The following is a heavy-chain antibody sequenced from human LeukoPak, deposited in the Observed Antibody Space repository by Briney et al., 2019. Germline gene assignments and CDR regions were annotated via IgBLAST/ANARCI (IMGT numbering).Heavy chain of an antibody. J-gene: IGHJ4*02. CDR2: ISYDGSNK. V-gene: IGHV3-30-3*01. CDR3: ARVFVGAIDY. D-gene: IGHD1-26*01. CDR1: GFTFSSYA. Sequence: HGGSLRLSCAASGFTFSSYAMHWVRQAPGKGLEWVAVISYDGSNKYYADSVKGRFTISRDNSKNTLYLQMNSLRAEDTAVYYCARVFVGAIDYWGQGTLVTVSS.